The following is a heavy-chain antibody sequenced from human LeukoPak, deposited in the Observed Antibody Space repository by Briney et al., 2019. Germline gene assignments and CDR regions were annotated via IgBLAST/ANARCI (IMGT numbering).Heavy chain of an antibody. D-gene: IGHD5-18*01. CDR2: VSSDGNNK. J-gene: IGHJ4*02. Sequence: QPGGSLRLSCAASGFTYSSHNMHWVRQAPGKGLEWVALVSSDGNNKYYADSVKGRFTISRDNSKNTLYLQMNSLRAEDTAVYYCARDQGYSYGHSFDYWDQGTLVTVSS. CDR3: ARDQGYSYGHSFDY. V-gene: IGHV3-30-3*01. CDR1: GFTYSSHN.